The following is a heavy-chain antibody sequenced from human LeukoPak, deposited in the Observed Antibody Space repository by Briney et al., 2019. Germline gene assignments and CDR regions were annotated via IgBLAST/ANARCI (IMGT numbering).Heavy chain of an antibody. Sequence: MASETLSLTCTVSGGSVSSSSYYWRWIRQHPGKGLEWIGYIYYSGSTYYNPSLKSRVTISVDTSKNQFSLKLSSVTAADTAVYYCARVIGDCFDYWGQGTLVTVSS. CDR1: GGSVSSSSYY. J-gene: IGHJ4*02. CDR3: ARVIGDCFDY. D-gene: IGHD1-26*01. CDR2: IYYSGST. V-gene: IGHV4-31*03.